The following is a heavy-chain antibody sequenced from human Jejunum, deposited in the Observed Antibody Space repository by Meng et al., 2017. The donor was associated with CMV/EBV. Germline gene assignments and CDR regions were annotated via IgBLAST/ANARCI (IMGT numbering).Heavy chain of an antibody. J-gene: IGHJ4*02. Sequence: LSITCTVSGGSNTSTNYFWAWIRQPPGKGLEWIGSMYYSGTTYYNPSLKSRITISVDTSKNQFSLRLTSVTAADTAVYYCARPHSNSWGQGTLVTVSS. CDR3: ARPHSNS. D-gene: IGHD2/OR15-2a*01. CDR2: MYYSGTT. V-gene: IGHV4-39*07. CDR1: GGSNTSTNYF.